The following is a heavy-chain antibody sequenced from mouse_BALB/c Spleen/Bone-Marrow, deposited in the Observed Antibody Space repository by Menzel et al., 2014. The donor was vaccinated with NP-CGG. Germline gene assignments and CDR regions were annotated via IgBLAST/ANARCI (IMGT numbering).Heavy chain of an antibody. CDR2: IWTGGGT. J-gene: IGHJ3*01. V-gene: IGHV2-9-2*01. Sequence: VQVVESGPGLVAPSQSLSITCTVSGFSSTSYDMNWVRQPPGKGLEWLGEIWTGGGTNYNSAFMSRLSISKDNSKSQVLLKMNSLQTEDTAIYYCVRGKNLYGTPLAYWGQGTLVAVSA. CDR1: GFSSTSYD. D-gene: IGHD1-1*01. CDR3: VRGKNLYGTPLAY.